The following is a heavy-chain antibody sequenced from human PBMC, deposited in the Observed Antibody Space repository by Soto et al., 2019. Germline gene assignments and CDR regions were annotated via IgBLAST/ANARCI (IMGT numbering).Heavy chain of an antibody. J-gene: IGHJ4*02. CDR1: GFSLNTSGVA. Sequence: QITLKESGPTLVKSTQTLTLTCSFSGFSLNTSGVAVGWIRQPPGKALEWLALIFWNDDKRYSPSLKTRLTITKDTSVNQVVLTMTNMDPVDTATYYCVHTSLSRGPVGPLYYHDYWGQGSLVTVSS. CDR2: IFWNDDK. V-gene: IGHV2-5*01. CDR3: VHTSLSRGPVGPLYYHDY. D-gene: IGHD1-26*01.